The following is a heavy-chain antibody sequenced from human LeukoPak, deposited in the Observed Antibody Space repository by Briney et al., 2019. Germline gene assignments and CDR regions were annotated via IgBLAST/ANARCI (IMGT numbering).Heavy chain of an antibody. V-gene: IGHV4-34*01. CDR3: ARSWAGMYYPFYYFDF. D-gene: IGHD1-26*01. CDR1: GDSFSGYY. Sequence: PSETLSLTCAVYGDSFSGYYWSWIRQPPGKGLEWIAEINHRGSTHYNPSLKSRVNISVDTSKNQFSLNLDSVTAADTAVYYCARSWAGMYYPFYYFDFWGQGTLVSVSS. J-gene: IGHJ4*02. CDR2: INHRGST.